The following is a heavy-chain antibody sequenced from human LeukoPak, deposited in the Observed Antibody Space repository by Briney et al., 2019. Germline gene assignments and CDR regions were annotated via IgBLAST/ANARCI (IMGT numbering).Heavy chain of an antibody. D-gene: IGHD6-13*01. CDR2: ISYDGSNK. J-gene: IGHJ5*02. V-gene: IGHV3-30-3*01. CDR3: ARGAAAGTSCWFDP. Sequence: PGGSLRLSCAASGFTFSSYAMHWVRQAPGKGLEWVAVISYDGSNKYYADSVKGRFTISRGNSKNTLYLQMNSLRAEDTAVYYCARGAAAGTSCWFDPWGQGTLVTVSS. CDR1: GFTFSSYA.